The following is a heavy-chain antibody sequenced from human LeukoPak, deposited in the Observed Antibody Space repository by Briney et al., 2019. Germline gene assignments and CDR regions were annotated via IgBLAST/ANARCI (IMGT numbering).Heavy chain of an antibody. J-gene: IGHJ3*02. V-gene: IGHV4-59*01. Sequence: PSETLSLTCTVSGGSISSYYWSWIRQPPGKGLEWIGYIYYSGSTNYNPSLKSRVTISVDTSKNQFSLKLSSVTAADTAVYYCARDVVDNFYHNSVYYGRGVFDIWGQGTLVTVSS. CDR2: IYYSGST. CDR3: ARDVVDNFYHNSVYYGRGVFDI. D-gene: IGHD3-22*01. CDR1: GGSISSYY.